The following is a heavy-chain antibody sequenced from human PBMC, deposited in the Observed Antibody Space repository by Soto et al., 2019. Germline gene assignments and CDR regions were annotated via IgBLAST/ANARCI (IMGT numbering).Heavy chain of an antibody. Sequence: GVSLRLSCSASGFTFRSHPMHWVRQAPGQGLEYLSAISRKGDKTYYADSVKGRFTISRDNSKNTPYFQMTSLRTEDTGVYYCAGERGGPTTSAFDIWGQGTMVTVSS. V-gene: IGHV3-64D*06. D-gene: IGHD1-26*01. CDR2: ISRKGDKT. J-gene: IGHJ3*02. CDR3: AGERGGPTTSAFDI. CDR1: GFTFRSHP.